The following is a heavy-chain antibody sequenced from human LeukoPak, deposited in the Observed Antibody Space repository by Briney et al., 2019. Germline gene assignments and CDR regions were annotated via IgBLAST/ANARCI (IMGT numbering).Heavy chain of an antibody. Sequence: GGSLRLSCAASGFTFSSYGMHWVRQAPGKGLEWVAFIRYDGSNKYYAASVKGRFTISRDNSKNTLYLQMNSLRAEDTAVYYCAKDPYYGSEFDPWGQGTLVTVSS. D-gene: IGHD3-10*01. CDR3: AKDPYYGSEFDP. J-gene: IGHJ5*02. V-gene: IGHV3-30*02. CDR2: IRYDGSNK. CDR1: GFTFSSYG.